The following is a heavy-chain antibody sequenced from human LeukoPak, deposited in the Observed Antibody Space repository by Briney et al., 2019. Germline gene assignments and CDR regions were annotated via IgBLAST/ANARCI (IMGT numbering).Heavy chain of an antibody. CDR2: MSGSGGST. D-gene: IGHD2-2*01. CDR3: AKGMPHCSSTSCYLDH. V-gene: IGHV3-23*01. J-gene: IGHJ4*02. CDR1: GFTFSSYG. Sequence: GGSLRLSCAASGFTFSSYGMSWVRQAPGKGLEWVSAMSGSGGSTYYADSVKGRFIISRDTSKNTLYLQMNSLRAEDTAIYYCAKGMPHCSSTSCYLDHWGQGTLVTVSS.